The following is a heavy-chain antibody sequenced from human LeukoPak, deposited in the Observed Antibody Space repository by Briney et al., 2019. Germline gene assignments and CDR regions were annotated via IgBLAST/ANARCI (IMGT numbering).Heavy chain of an antibody. CDR2: ISSGSSYI. D-gene: IGHD3-22*01. V-gene: IGHV3-21*01. CDR3: ARDWGYDSSGYYSFDY. CDR1: GLTFSSYS. J-gene: IGHJ4*02. Sequence: PGGSLRLSCAASGLTFSSYSMNWVRQAPGKGLEWLSSISSGSSYIYYADSVKGRFTISRDNAKNSLYLQMNSLRAEDTAVYYCARDWGYDSSGYYSFDYWGQGTLVTVSS.